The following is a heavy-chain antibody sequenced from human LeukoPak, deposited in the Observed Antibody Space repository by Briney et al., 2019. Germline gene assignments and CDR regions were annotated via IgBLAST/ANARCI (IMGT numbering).Heavy chain of an antibody. V-gene: IGHV3-66*01. Sequence: GGSLRLSCAASGFTVSSNYMSWVRQAPGKGLEWVSVIYSGGSTYYADSVKGRFTISRDNSKNTPYLQMNSLRAEDTAVYYCARDHGYYGSGSPLYYFDYWGQGTLVTVSS. J-gene: IGHJ4*02. CDR3: ARDHGYYGSGSPLYYFDY. D-gene: IGHD3-10*01. CDR2: IYSGGST. CDR1: GFTVSSNY.